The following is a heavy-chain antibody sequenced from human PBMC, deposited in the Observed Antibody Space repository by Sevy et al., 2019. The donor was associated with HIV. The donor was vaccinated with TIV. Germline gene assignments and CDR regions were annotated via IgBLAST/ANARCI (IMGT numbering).Heavy chain of an antibody. J-gene: IGHJ4*02. Sequence: GGSLRLSCAASGFTFSNYWMTWVRQAPGKGLEWVANIKQDGSEKYSVDSVKGRFTISRDNAKNSLCLQMNSLRAEDTAVYYCARAASSGWLFDYWGQGTLVTVSS. D-gene: IGHD6-19*01. CDR2: IKQDGSEK. CDR3: ARAASSGWLFDY. CDR1: GFTFSNYW. V-gene: IGHV3-7*01.